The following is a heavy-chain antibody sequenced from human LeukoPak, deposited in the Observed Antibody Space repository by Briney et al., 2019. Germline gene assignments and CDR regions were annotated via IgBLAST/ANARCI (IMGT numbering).Heavy chain of an antibody. D-gene: IGHD3-10*01. CDR3: ARSAPSGFIDY. CDR2: IYHSGST. J-gene: IGHJ4*02. V-gene: IGHV4-30-2*01. Sequence: SQTLSLTCTVSGGSISSGGYYWSWIRQPPGKGLEWIGYIYHSGSTYYNPSLKSRVTISVDRSKNQFSLKLSSVTAADTAVYYCARSAPSGFIDYWGQGTLVTVSS. CDR1: GGSISSGGYY.